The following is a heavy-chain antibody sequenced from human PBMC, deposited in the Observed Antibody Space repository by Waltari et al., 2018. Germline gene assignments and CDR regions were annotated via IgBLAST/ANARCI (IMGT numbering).Heavy chain of an antibody. CDR1: GGSFSGYY. CDR2: INHSGST. Sequence: QVQLQQWGAGRLKPSETLSLTCAVYGGSFSGYYWSWIRQPPGKGLEWIGEINHSGSTNYNPSLKSRVTISVDTSKNQFSLKLSSVTAADTAVYYCARSSSWYEPWFDPWGQGTLVTVSS. J-gene: IGHJ5*02. CDR3: ARSSSWYEPWFDP. V-gene: IGHV4-34*01. D-gene: IGHD6-13*01.